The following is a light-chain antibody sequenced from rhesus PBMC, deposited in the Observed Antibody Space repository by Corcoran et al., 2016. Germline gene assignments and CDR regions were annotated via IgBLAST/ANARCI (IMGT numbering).Light chain of an antibody. CDR2: EAS. V-gene: IGKV1-22*01. J-gene: IGKJ2*01. CDR1: QGFTNW. Sequence: DIQMTQSPSSLSASVGDKVTISCQASQGFTNWLAWYQQKPGKPPKPLFYEASTLQRGVPSRYSGAGSGTAFTLSVSVLQPDDFATYYCLQYDSSPYSFGQWTKVEIK. CDR3: LQYDSSPYS.